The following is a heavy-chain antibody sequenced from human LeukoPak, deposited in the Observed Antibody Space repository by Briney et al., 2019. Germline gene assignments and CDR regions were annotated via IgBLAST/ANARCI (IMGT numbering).Heavy chain of an antibody. Sequence: GGSLRLSCVASGFTFDDYGMSWVRQAPGKGLVWVSRINSDGSSTSYADSVKGRFTISRDNAKNTLYLQMNRLRAEDTAVYYCARDAVIATALGWFDPWGQGTLVTVSS. CDR2: INSDGSST. CDR3: ARDAVIATALGWFDP. V-gene: IGHV3-74*01. CDR1: GFTFDDYG. J-gene: IGHJ5*02. D-gene: IGHD6-13*01.